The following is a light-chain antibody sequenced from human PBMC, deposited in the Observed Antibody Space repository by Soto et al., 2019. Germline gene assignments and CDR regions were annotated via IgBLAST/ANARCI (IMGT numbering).Light chain of an antibody. CDR3: SSYRSSSTPSV. V-gene: IGLV2-14*01. CDR1: SSDVGGYNY. Sequence: QSVLTQPASVSGSPGQSITISCTGTSSDVGGYNYVSWYQQHPGKAPKLMIYDVSNRPSGVSNRFSGSKSGNTASLTISGPQAEDEADYYCSSYRSSSTPSVFGTGTKVTVL. CDR2: DVS. J-gene: IGLJ1*01.